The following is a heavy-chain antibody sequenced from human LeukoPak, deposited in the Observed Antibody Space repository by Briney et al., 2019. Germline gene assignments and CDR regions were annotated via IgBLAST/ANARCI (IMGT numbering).Heavy chain of an antibody. V-gene: IGHV4-59*01. CDR3: ARVIEQQLVAQSRGYYYYYMDV. J-gene: IGHJ6*03. D-gene: IGHD6-13*01. CDR1: GGSISSYY. Sequence: PSETLSLTCTVSGGSISSYYWSWIRQPPGKGLEWIGYIYYSGSTNYNPSLKSRVTISVDTSKNQFSLKLSSVTAADTAVYYCARVIEQQLVAQSRGYYYYYMDVWGKGTTVTVSS. CDR2: IYYSGST.